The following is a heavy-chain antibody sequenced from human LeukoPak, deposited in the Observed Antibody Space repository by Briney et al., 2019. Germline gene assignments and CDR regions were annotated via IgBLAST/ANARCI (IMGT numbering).Heavy chain of an antibody. D-gene: IGHD3-3*01. V-gene: IGHV4-30-2*01. CDR1: GGSISSGGHS. J-gene: IGHJ4*02. CDR3: ARARGYLEWLLQETYYFDY. CDR2: IYHSGST. Sequence: KTSETLSLTCAVSGGSISSGGHSWSWIRQPPGKGLEWIGYIYHSGSTYYNPSLKSRVTISVDRSKNQFSLKLSSVTAADTAVYYCARARGYLEWLLQETYYFDYWGQGTLVTVSS.